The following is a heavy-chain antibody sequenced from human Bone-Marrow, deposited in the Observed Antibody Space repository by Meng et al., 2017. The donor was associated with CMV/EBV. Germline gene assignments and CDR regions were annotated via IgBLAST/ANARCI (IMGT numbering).Heavy chain of an antibody. CDR3: ARDVYGRGWFDP. J-gene: IGHJ5*02. Sequence: QLHRKESGPGLGKPPETLSLTCTVSGGSISSSSYYWGWIRQPPGKGLEWIGSIYYSGSTYYNPSLKSRVTISVDTSKNQFSLKLSSVTAADTAVYYCARDVYGRGWFDPWGQGTLVTVSS. V-gene: IGHV4-39*07. CDR1: GGSISSSSYY. CDR2: IYYSGST. D-gene: IGHD3-16*01.